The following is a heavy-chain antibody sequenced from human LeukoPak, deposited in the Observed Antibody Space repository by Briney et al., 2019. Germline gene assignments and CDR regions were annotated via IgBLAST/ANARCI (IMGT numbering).Heavy chain of an antibody. CDR2: IIHSGST. CDR3: ARVAVAGTWVFDC. CDR1: AGSFSGYY. Sequence: PSETLSLTCAVYAGSFSGYYWSWIRDPPGKGLEWIGEIIHSGSTNYNPSLKRRVTISVGTSKNQFSLKLSSVTAADTAVYYCARVAVAGTWVFDCWGQGTLVTVAS. D-gene: IGHD6-19*01. J-gene: IGHJ4*02. V-gene: IGHV4-34*12.